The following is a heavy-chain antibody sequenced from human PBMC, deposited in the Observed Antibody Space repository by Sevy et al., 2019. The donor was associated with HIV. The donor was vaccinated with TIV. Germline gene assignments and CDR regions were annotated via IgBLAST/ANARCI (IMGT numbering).Heavy chain of an antibody. CDR1: GFTFSDHY. CDR2: IRNKANSYTT. V-gene: IGHV3-72*01. D-gene: IGHD3-22*01. CDR3: ARYYYDTTGYFDY. Sequence: GESLKISCAASGFTFSDHYMDCARQAPGKGLEWVGRIRNKANSYTTEYAASVKGRFTISRDDLKKSLYLQMNSLKTEDTAVYYCARYYYDTTGYFDYWGQGTLVTVSS. J-gene: IGHJ4*02.